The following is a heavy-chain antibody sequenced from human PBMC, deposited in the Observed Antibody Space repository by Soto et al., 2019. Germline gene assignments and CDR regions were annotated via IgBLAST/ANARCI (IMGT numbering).Heavy chain of an antibody. CDR1: GFTFSSYG. CDR3: AKIPLYDSSGYYYASDV. D-gene: IGHD3-22*01. J-gene: IGHJ6*02. V-gene: IGHV3-33*06. Sequence: GGSLRLSCAASGFTFSSYGMHWVRQAPGKGLEWVAVIWYDGSNKYYADSVKGRFTISRDNSKNTLYLQMNSLRAEDTAVYYCAKIPLYDSSGYYYASDVWGQGTTVTVSS. CDR2: IWYDGSNK.